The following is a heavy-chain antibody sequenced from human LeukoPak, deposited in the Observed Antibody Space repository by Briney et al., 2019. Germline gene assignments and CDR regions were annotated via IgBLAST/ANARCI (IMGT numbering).Heavy chain of an antibody. J-gene: IGHJ4*02. Sequence: SETLSLTCTVSGGSISSYYWSWIRQPPGKGLEWIGYIYYSGSTNYNPSLKSRVTISVDTSKNQFSLKLSSVTAADTAVYYCAREAAVGTVDYWGQGTLVTVSS. CDR1: GGSISSYY. CDR3: AREAAVGTVDY. D-gene: IGHD6-13*01. CDR2: IYYSGST. V-gene: IGHV4-59*01.